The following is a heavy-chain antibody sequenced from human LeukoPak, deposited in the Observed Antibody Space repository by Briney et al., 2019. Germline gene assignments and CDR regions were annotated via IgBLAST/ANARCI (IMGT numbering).Heavy chain of an antibody. CDR1: GFTFTNYW. Sequence: GGSLRLSCAASGFTFTNYWMTWVSQAPGKGLEWVANIKQDGSEKYYVDSVKGRFTISRDNAKNSLYLQMSSLRADDTAVYYCARDPLGVLSYFDYWGQGALVTVSS. CDR3: ARDPLGVLSYFDY. V-gene: IGHV3-7*01. CDR2: IKQDGSEK. J-gene: IGHJ4*02. D-gene: IGHD3-16*01.